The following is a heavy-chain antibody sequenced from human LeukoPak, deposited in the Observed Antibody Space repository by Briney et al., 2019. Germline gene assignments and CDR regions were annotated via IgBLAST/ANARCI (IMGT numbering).Heavy chain of an antibody. CDR2: IYYSGST. CDR3: ARDRSISWFYY. CDR1: GASVSTGIYY. D-gene: IGHD6-13*01. Sequence: SETLSLTCTVSGASVSTGIYYWRRIRQPPGKGLEWIGSIYYSGSTNYNPSPKSRVTISLDTSKNQFSLKLSSVTAADTAVYYCARDRSISWFYYWGQGNLVTVSS. V-gene: IGHV4-61*01. J-gene: IGHJ4*02.